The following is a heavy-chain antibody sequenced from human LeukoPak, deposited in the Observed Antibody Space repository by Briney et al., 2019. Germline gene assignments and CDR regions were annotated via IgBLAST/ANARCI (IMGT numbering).Heavy chain of an antibody. D-gene: IGHD3-16*01. CDR1: GFTFSSYW. J-gene: IGHJ6*04. Sequence: PGGCLRLSCAASGFTFSSYWMSWVRQAPGKGLEWVANINQDGSEKYYVDSVKGRFTISRDNAKNSLYLQMNTLRAEDTAVYHCARGGGGMDVWGKGTTVTVSS. CDR2: INQDGSEK. CDR3: ARGGGGMDV. V-gene: IGHV3-7*01.